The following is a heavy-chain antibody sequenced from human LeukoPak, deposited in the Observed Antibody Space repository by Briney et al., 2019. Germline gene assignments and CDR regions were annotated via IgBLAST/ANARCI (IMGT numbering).Heavy chain of an antibody. Sequence: PGGSLRLSCAASGFTFSSYSMNWVRQAPGKGLEWVSSISSSSSYIYYADSVKGRFTISRDNAKNSLYLQMNSLRAEDTAVYYCARPPMVRGVIEDYWGQGTLVTVSS. CDR3: ARPPMVRGVIEDY. CDR2: ISSSSSYI. CDR1: GFTFSSYS. D-gene: IGHD3-10*01. V-gene: IGHV3-21*01. J-gene: IGHJ4*02.